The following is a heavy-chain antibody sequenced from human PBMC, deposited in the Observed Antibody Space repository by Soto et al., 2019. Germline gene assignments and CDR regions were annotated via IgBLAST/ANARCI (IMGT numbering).Heavy chain of an antibody. CDR1: GFTFSSYA. CDR3: AKSTAYYYYGMDV. V-gene: IGHV3-23*01. D-gene: IGHD5-18*01. CDR2: ISGSGGST. Sequence: GGSLRLFCAASGFTFSSYAMSWVRQAPGKGLEWVSAISGSGGSTYYADSVKGRFTISRDNSKNTLYLQMNSLRAEDTAVYYCAKSTAYYYYGMDVWGQGTTVTVSS. J-gene: IGHJ6*02.